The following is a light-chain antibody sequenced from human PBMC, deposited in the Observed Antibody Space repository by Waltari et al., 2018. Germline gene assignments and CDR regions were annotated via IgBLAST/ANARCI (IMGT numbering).Light chain of an antibody. CDR1: QSVLYRSNNKNY. CDR2: WAA. J-gene: IGKJ1*01. V-gene: IGKV4-1*01. Sequence: DIVMTQSPDSLAVSLGERASINCKSSQSVLYRSNNKNYLAWYQQKPGQPPKLLIYWAATRESGVPDRFSGSGSGTDFTLTIRSLQAEDVAVYYCQQYYSTLRTFGQGTKVEIK. CDR3: QQYYSTLRT.